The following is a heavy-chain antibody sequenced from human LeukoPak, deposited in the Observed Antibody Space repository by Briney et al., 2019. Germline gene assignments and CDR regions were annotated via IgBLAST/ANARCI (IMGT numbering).Heavy chain of an antibody. CDR2: IYYSGST. V-gene: IGHV4-30-4*01. J-gene: IGHJ4*02. Sequence: PSETLSLTCTVSGGSISSGDYYWSWVRQPPGKVLEWIGYIYYSGSTYYNPSLKSRVTISVDTSKNQFSLKLSSVTAADTAVYYCASSLLGAAHRFDYWGQGTLVTVSS. CDR3: ASSLLGAAHRFDY. CDR1: GGSISSGDYY. D-gene: IGHD1-26*01.